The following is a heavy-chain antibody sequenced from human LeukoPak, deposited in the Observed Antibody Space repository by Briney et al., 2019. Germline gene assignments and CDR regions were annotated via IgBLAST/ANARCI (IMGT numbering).Heavy chain of an antibody. V-gene: IGHV3-23*01. D-gene: IGHD6-13*01. J-gene: IGHJ5*02. Sequence: PGGSLRLSCAASGFTFSSYAMSWVRQAPGKGLEWVSAISGSGGSTYYADSVKGRFTISRDNSKNTLYLQMNSLRAEATAVYYCAKLTTYRIAAAGTGFDPWGQGTLVTVSS. CDR2: ISGSGGST. CDR1: GFTFSSYA. CDR3: AKLTTYRIAAAGTGFDP.